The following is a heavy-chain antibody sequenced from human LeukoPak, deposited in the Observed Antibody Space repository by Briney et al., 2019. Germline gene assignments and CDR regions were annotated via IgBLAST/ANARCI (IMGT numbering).Heavy chain of an antibody. D-gene: IGHD6-19*01. CDR2: IYYSGST. V-gene: IGHV4-39*01. CDR3: AALYSSGWYGY. CDR1: GGSISSSSYY. Sequence: PSETLSLTCTVSGGSISSSSYYWGWIRQPPGKGLEWIGSIYYSGSTYYNPSLKRRVTISVDTSKNQFSLKLSSVTAADTAVYYCAALYSSGWYGYWGQGTLVTVSS. J-gene: IGHJ4*02.